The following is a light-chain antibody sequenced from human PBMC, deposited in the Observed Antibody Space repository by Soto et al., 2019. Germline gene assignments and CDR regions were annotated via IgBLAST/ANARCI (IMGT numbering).Light chain of an antibody. CDR2: DAS. V-gene: IGKV3-11*01. J-gene: IGKJ2*01. CDR1: QSVSSY. Sequence: EIVLTQSPATVSLSPGERATLSCRASQSVSSYLAWYQQRPGQAPRPLIYDASTRATGIPARFSGSGSGTDFARTICILEPDDFDVYYCQQRINWPHPYPFGQGTKLEIK. CDR3: QQRINWPHPYP.